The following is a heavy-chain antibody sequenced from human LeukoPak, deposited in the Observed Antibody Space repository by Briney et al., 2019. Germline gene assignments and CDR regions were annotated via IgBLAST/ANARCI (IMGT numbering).Heavy chain of an antibody. CDR3: AVEVYSEKNYKIWFDP. V-gene: IGHV1-8*01. D-gene: IGHD3-10*01. Sequence: ASVKVSCKASGYTFTSYDINWVRQATGQGLEWMGWMNPDTGDTGYAQRFQGRVTMTRDTSITTAYMELNSLKSEDTAVYYCAVEVYSEKNYKIWFDPWAREPWSPSPQ. CDR1: GYTFTSYD. J-gene: IGHJ5*02. CDR2: MNPDTGDT.